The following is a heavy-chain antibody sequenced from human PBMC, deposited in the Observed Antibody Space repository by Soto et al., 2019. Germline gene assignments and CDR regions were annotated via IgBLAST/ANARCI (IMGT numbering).Heavy chain of an antibody. CDR1: GDTFSSYA. J-gene: IGHJ4*02. CDR2: IIPIFGKP. D-gene: IGHD2-15*01. CDR3: ARAGYCSGSSCYWFDY. Sequence: QVQLVQSGAEVRKPGSSVKLSCKASGDTFSSYAFSWVRQAPGQGLEWMGGIIPIFGKPKYAQRFQGRVTISADRSTSTVYMELSRLRAEDAAVYYCARAGYCSGSSCYWFDYWGQGTLDTASS. V-gene: IGHV1-69*06.